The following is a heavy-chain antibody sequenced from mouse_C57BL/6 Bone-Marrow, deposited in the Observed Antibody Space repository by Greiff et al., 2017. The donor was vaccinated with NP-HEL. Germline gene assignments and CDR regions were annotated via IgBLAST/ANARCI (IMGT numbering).Heavy chain of an antibody. J-gene: IGHJ2*01. Sequence: EVKLVESGGGLVQPGGSLSLSCAASGFTFTDYYMSWVRQPPGKALEWLGFIRNKANGYTTEYSVSVKGRFTISRDNSKSILYLQMNSLRAEDSATYYCARSHETAFYFDYWGQGTTLTVSS. CDR2: IRNKANGYTT. D-gene: IGHD3-2*01. V-gene: IGHV7-3*01. CDR3: ARSHETAFYFDY. CDR1: GFTFTDYY.